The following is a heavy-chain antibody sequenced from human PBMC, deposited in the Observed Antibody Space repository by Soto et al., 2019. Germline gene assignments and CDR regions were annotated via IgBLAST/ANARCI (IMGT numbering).Heavy chain of an antibody. CDR1: GFSLSASGVA. D-gene: IGHD2-21*02. V-gene: IGHV2-5*01. J-gene: IGHJ6*02. CDR3: IQSRCGGDCLQSYASYYYYGMDV. Sequence: SGPTLVNPTQTLTLACTFSGFSLSASGVAVGWIRQSPGKALECLAFIYWHDDKRYSPSLKSRLTITKDTSKNQVVLTMTNMDPVDTATYYCIQSRCGGDCLQSYASYYYYGMDVWGQGTTVTVSS. CDR2: IYWHDDK.